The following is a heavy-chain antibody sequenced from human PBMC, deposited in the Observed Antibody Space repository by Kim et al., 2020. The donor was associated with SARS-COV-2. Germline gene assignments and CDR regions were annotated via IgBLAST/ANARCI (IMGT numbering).Heavy chain of an antibody. J-gene: IGHJ4*02. CDR3: ARGRGYISY. CDR2: INHSGST. D-gene: IGHD5-18*01. CDR1: GGSFSGYY. V-gene: IGHV4-34*01. Sequence: SETLSLTCAVYGGSFSGYYWSWIRQPPGKGLEWIEEINHSGSTNYNPSLKSRVTISVDTSKNQFSLKLSSVTAADTAVYYCARGRGYISYWGQGTLVTVS.